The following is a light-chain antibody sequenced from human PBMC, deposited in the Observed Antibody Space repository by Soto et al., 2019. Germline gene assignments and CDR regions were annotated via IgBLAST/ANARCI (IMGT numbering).Light chain of an antibody. CDR2: DAS. V-gene: IGKV1-5*01. J-gene: IGKJ2*01. Sequence: DIQMTQSPSTLSASVGDGVTITCRASQSISTWLAWYQQKPGKAPKLLIYDASTLESGVPSRFSCSGSGTEFTLTISSLQPDDFATYYCQQYSIYWNTFGQGTKLEIK. CDR3: QQYSIYWNT. CDR1: QSISTW.